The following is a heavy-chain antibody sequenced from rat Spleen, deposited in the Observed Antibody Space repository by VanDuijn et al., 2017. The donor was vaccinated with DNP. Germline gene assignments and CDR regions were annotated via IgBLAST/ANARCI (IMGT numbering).Heavy chain of an antibody. V-gene: IGHV5-31*01. CDR2: ITNTGGST. Sequence: EVQLVESGGGLVQPGRSLKLSCVVSGFTFNNYWMTWIRQAPGKGLEWVTSITNTGGSTYYLDSVKGRFTISRDNSKSTLYLEMDSLRSEDTATYYCTRKYTTDYYWYFDFGGPGTMVTVSS. D-gene: IGHD1-6*01. CDR1: GFTFNNYW. J-gene: IGHJ1*01. CDR3: TRKYTTDYYWYFDF.